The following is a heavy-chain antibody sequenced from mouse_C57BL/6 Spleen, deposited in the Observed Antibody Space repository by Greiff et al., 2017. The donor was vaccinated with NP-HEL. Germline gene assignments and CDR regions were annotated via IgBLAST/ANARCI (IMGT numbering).Heavy chain of an antibody. CDR1: GYTFTDYY. Sequence: EVQLQQSGPELVKPGASVKISCKASGYTFTDYYMNWVKQSHGKSLEWIGDINPNNGGTSYNQKFKGKATLTVDKSSSTAYMELRSLTSEDSAVYYCARRGVVASDWFAYWGQGTLVTVSA. CDR2: INPNNGGT. V-gene: IGHV1-26*01. J-gene: IGHJ3*01. D-gene: IGHD1-1*01. CDR3: ARRGVVASDWFAY.